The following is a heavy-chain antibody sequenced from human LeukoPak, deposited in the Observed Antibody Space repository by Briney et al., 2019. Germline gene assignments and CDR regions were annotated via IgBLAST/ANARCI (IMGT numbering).Heavy chain of an antibody. CDR1: GVSLGSNG. J-gene: IGHJ4*02. Sequence: SVKVSCKTSGVSLGSNGITWVRQAPGQGLEWVGRIIPMVEMTNYAQKFQGRVLITADKSTNTAYMELSSLRSEDTAVYYCARRLAVAGSAYYDHWGQGTLVTVSS. V-gene: IGHV1-69*04. CDR3: ARRLAVAGSAYYDH. D-gene: IGHD6-19*01. CDR2: IIPMVEMT.